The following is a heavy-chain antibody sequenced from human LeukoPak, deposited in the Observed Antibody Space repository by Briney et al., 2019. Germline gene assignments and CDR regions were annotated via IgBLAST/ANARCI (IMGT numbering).Heavy chain of an antibody. J-gene: IGHJ4*02. CDR1: GYTFTSYA. Sequence: ASVKVSCKASGYTFTSYAIHWVRQAPGQRLEWMGWIDSGNGKTRYSQKFQDRVTITRDTSAGTAYMDLSSLRSEDTAVYYCARDMGSGSLHYWGRGTLVTVSS. CDR3: ARDMGSGSLHY. CDR2: IDSGNGKT. V-gene: IGHV1-3*01. D-gene: IGHD1-26*01.